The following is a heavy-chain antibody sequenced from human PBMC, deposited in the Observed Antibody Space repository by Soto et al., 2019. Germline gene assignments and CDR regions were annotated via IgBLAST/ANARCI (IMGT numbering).Heavy chain of an antibody. V-gene: IGHV4-39*01. J-gene: IGHJ5*02. D-gene: IGHD2-15*01. CDR3: ARGAGGSRIGNWFDP. CDR2: IYYSGST. CDR1: GYSIRSSSYY. Sequence: SETLSLTCTVYGYSIRSSSYYWGWIRQPPGKGLEWIGSIYYSGSTHYNPSLKSRVTILIDTSKNQFSLNLSSVTAADTAVYYCARGAGGSRIGNWFDPWGQGTLVTVSS.